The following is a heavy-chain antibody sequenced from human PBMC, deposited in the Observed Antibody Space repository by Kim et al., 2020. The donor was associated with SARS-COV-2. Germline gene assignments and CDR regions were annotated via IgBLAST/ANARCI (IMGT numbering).Heavy chain of an antibody. D-gene: IGHD2-2*01. CDR2: INHSGST. CDR3: ARGRRTRYCSSTSCYGSFDY. CDR1: GGSFSGYY. Sequence: SETLSLTCAVYGGSFSGYYWRWIRQPPGKGLEWIGEINHSGSTNYNPSLKSRITISVDTAKNQFSLKLRSVTAADTAVYYCARGRRTRYCSSTSCYGSFDYWGQGTLVTVSS. V-gene: IGHV4-34*01. J-gene: IGHJ4*02.